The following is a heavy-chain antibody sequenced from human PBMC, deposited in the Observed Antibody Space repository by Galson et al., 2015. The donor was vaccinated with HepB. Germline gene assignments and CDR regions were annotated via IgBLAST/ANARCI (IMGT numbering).Heavy chain of an antibody. Sequence: QSGAEVKKPGASVKVSCKASGGTFSSYAISWVRQAPGQGLEWMGGIIPIFGIANYAQKFQGRVTITADESTSTAYMELSSLRSEDTAVYYCARDEVSIAARRGYYYYYMDVWGKGTTVTVSS. D-gene: IGHD6-6*01. CDR2: IIPIFGIA. J-gene: IGHJ6*03. CDR1: GGTFSSYA. V-gene: IGHV1-69*13. CDR3: ARDEVSIAARRGYYYYYMDV.